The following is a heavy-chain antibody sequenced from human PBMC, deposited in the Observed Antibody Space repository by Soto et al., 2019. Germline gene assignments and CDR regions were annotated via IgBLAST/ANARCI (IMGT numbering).Heavy chain of an antibody. CDR3: ARGGWLVRNYFDY. V-gene: IGHV4-4*02. J-gene: IGHJ4*02. D-gene: IGHD6-19*01. CDR1: GGSISSSNW. Sequence: SETLSLTCAVSGGSISSSNWLSWGRQPPGKGLEWIGEIYHSGSTNYNPSLKSRVTISVDKSKNQFSLKLSSVTAADTAVYYCARGGWLVRNYFDYWGQGTLVTVSS. CDR2: IYHSGST.